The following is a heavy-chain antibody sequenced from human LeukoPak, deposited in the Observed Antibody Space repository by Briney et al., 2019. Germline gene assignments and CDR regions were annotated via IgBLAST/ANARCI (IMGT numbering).Heavy chain of an antibody. V-gene: IGHV4-4*07. D-gene: IGHD2-15*01. CDR1: GGSISRYY. J-gene: IGHJ6*03. CDR2: IYTSGST. CDR3: ARDGGYWTYYYYMDV. Sequence: SETMSLTCTVAGGSISRYYWSWIRQPAGRGLEWIGRIYTSGSTNYNPSLKSRVTMSVDTSKNQFSLKLSSVTAADTAVYYSARDGGYWTYYYYMDVWGKGTTVTVSS.